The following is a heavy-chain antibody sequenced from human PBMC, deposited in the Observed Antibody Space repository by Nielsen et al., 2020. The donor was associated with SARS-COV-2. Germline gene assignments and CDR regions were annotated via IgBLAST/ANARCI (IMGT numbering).Heavy chain of an antibody. CDR3: AKHRGSPLLDFDY. CDR2: IYSGGST. D-gene: IGHD3-10*01. CDR1: GFTVSSNY. J-gene: IGHJ4*02. Sequence: GGSLRLSCAASGFTVSSNYMSWVRQAPGKGLEWVSVIYSGGSTYYADSVKGRFTISRDNSKNTLYLQMNSLRAEDTAVYYCAKHRGSPLLDFDYWGQGTLGTVSS. V-gene: IGHV3-53*01.